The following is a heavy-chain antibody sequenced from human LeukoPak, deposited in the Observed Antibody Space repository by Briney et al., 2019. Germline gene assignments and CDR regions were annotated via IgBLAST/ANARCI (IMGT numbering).Heavy chain of an antibody. V-gene: IGHV3-23*01. CDR1: RFTFSSYA. Sequence: GGSLRLSCAASRFTFSSYAMSWVRQAPGKGPECVFGISVSGGSTYYADSAKGRFTISRDNSKNTLYLQMNSLRAEDTAVYYCAKSVSSGTYSYFDYWGQGTLVTVSS. J-gene: IGHJ4*02. CDR2: ISVSGGST. D-gene: IGHD1-26*01. CDR3: AKSVSSGTYSYFDY.